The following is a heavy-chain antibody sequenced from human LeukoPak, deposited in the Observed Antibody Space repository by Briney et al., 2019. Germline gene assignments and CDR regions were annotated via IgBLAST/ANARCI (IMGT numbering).Heavy chain of an antibody. J-gene: IGHJ4*02. Sequence: GGSLRLSCAASGFTVSSNYMSWVRQAPGKGLEWVSVIYSGGSTYYADSVKGRFTISRDNAKNTLYLQMNGLRAEDTAVYYCSRSAYYDGSGNYYDYWGQGTLVTVSS. CDR3: SRSAYYDGSGNYYDY. CDR2: IYSGGST. D-gene: IGHD3-22*01. V-gene: IGHV3-53*01. CDR1: GFTVSSNY.